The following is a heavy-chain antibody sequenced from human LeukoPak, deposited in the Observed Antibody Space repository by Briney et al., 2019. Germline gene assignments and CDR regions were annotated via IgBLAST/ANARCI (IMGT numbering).Heavy chain of an antibody. J-gene: IGHJ6*02. CDR3: AKDPKSPYGMDV. CDR2: ISGSGGST. CDR1: GFTFSSYA. Sequence: TGGSLRLSCAASGFTFSSYAMSWVRQAPGKGLEWVSAISGSGGSTYYADSVKGRFTISRDNSKNTLYLQMNSLRAEDTAVYYCAKDPKSPYGMDVWGQGTTVTVSS. V-gene: IGHV3-23*01.